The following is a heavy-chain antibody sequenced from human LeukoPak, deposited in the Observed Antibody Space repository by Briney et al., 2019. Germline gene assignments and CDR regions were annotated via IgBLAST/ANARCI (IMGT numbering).Heavy chain of an antibody. D-gene: IGHD1-20*01. CDR1: GGSFSGYY. V-gene: IGHV4-34*01. CDR2: IDPSGST. J-gene: IGHJ2*01. CDR3: ARDGPYGITSWYFDL. Sequence: SETLSLTCAVYGGSFSGYYWSWIRQPPGKGLEWIGEIDPSGSTNYNPSLKSRVTIPVDTSKNQFSLKLSSVTAADTAVYYCARDGPYGITSWYFDLWGRGTLVTVSS.